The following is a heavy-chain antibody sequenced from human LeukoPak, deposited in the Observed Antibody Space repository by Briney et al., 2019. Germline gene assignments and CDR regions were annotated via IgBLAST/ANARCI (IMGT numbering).Heavy chain of an antibody. CDR3: ARHNAGYHPPRYMDV. CDR1: GGSISSSSYY. D-gene: IGHD5-12*01. V-gene: IGHV4-39*01. CDR2: IYYSGST. J-gene: IGHJ6*03. Sequence: SETLSLTCTVSGGSISSSSYYWGWIRQPPGKGLEWIGSIYYSGSTYYNPSLKSRVTISVDTSKNHFSLKLSSVTAADTAVYYCARHNAGYHPPRYMDVWGKGTTVTVSS.